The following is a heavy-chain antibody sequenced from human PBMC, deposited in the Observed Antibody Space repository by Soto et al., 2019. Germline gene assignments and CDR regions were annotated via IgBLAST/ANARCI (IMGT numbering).Heavy chain of an antibody. D-gene: IGHD3-10*01. CDR1: GFTLQNYA. V-gene: IGHV3-23*01. J-gene: IGHJ5*02. CDR2: LIGGHYGT. Sequence: LRLSCTASGFTLQNYAMAWVRQAPGKGLEWVSTLIGGHYGTAYSYSVKGRFTVSRDNSKNCLYLQMNSLGVEDTAMYFCAKGKSTGDIDWFDPWRQGSLVTVSS. CDR3: AKGKSTGDIDWFDP.